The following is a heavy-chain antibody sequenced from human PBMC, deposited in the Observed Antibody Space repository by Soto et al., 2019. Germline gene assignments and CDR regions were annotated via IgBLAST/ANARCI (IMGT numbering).Heavy chain of an antibody. CDR2: IYYNGNT. CDR3: ARSNWYSEY. D-gene: IGHD7-27*01. V-gene: IGHV4-59*11. Sequence: QVQLQESGPGLVKPSETLSLTCTVSGGSISNHYWSWIRQPPGKGLEWIGYIYYNGNTNYNPSSKSRVTMSVDTSKNQFSLLLSSVTAADTAVYYCARSNWYSEYWGQGTLVTVSS. J-gene: IGHJ4*02. CDR1: GGSISNHY.